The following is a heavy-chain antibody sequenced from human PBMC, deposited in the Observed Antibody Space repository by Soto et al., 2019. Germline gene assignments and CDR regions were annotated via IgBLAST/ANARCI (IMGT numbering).Heavy chain of an antibody. Sequence: GASVKVSCKASGGTFSSYAISWVRQAPGQGLEWMGGIIPIFGTANYAQKFQGRVTITADESTSTAYMELSSLRSEDTAVYYCARGYKAPNSSGGPDYFDYWGQGTLVTVSS. CDR2: IIPIFGTA. J-gene: IGHJ4*02. CDR1: GGTFSSYA. D-gene: IGHD6-19*01. V-gene: IGHV1-69*13. CDR3: ARGYKAPNSSGGPDYFDY.